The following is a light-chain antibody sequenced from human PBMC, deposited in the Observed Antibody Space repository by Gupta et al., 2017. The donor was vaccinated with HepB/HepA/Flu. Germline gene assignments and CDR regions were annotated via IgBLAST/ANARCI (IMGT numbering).Light chain of an antibody. CDR3: QQYDNTPMCS. CDR2: WAS. V-gene: IGKV4-1*01. J-gene: IGKJ2*04. Sequence: DIVMTQSPDSLAVSLGERATINCKSSQSVLYSSNNKNYLAWYQHKPGQPPKLLIYWASTRESGVPDRFSGSGSGTDFTLTINSLQAEDVAVYYCQQYDNTPMCSFGQGTKLEIK. CDR1: QSVLYSSNNKNY.